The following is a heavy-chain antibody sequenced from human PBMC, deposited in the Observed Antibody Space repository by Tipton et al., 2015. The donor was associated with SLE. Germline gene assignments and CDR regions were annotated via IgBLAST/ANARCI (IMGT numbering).Heavy chain of an antibody. V-gene: IGHV1-18*04. J-gene: IGHJ4*02. Sequence: QLVQSGAGVKKPGASVKVSCKASGYTFTGYYMHWVRQAPGQGLEWMGWISAYNGNTNYAQKLQGRVTMTTDTSTSTAYMELRSLRSDDTAVYYCARDLTVRNFWSGSDYWGQGTLVTVSS. CDR3: ARDLTVRNFWSGSDY. CDR2: ISAYNGNT. D-gene: IGHD3-3*01. CDR1: GYTFTGYY.